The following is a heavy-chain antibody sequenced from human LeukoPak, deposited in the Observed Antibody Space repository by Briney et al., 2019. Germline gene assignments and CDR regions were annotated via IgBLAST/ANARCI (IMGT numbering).Heavy chain of an antibody. CDR3: ARGGAQTYYDILTGYYNAPRYYFDY. D-gene: IGHD3-9*01. J-gene: IGHJ4*02. V-gene: IGHV3-66*01. CDR1: GFTFSSYA. CDR2: TYSGGST. Sequence: GGSLRLSCAASGFTFSSYAMSWVRQAPGKGLEWVSVTYSGGSTYYADSVKGRFTISRDNSKNTLYLQMNSLRAEDTAVYYCARGGAQTYYDILTGYYNAPRYYFDYWGQGTLVTVSS.